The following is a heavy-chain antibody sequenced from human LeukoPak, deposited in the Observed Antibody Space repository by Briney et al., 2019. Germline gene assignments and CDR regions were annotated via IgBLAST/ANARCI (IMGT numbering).Heavy chain of an antibody. CDR1: GFTFSSCW. CDR3: ARDHGDTAMATDYYGMDV. J-gene: IGHJ6*02. Sequence: GGSLRLSCAASGFTFSSCWMHWVRQTPGKGLVWVSRINNDGSGTSYADSVKDRFTISRDNAKNILFLQMNSLRAEDTAVYYCARDHGDTAMATDYYGMDVWGQGTTVTVSS. V-gene: IGHV3-74*01. CDR2: INNDGSGT. D-gene: IGHD5-18*01.